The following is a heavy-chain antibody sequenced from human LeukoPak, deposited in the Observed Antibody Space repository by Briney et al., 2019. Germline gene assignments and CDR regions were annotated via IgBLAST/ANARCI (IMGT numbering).Heavy chain of an antibody. CDR2: IRYDETKK. J-gene: IGHJ3*02. CDR1: GLASIGYG. Sequence: GGSLRLSCAASGLASIGYGLHWVRQAPAKGLEGVAFIRYDETKKYYADSVKGRFTISRDNSKNTLYLQMNSLRAENTAVFYCAKGDSSSLSAFEIWGQGTMVTVSS. D-gene: IGHD6-13*01. CDR3: AKGDSSSLSAFEI. V-gene: IGHV3-30*02.